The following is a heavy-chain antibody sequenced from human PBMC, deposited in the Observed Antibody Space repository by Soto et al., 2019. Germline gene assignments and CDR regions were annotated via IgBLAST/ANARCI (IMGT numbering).Heavy chain of an antibody. V-gene: IGHV3-23*01. Sequence: GGSLRLSCAASGFTFSSYAMSWVRQAPGKGLEWVSAISGSGGSTYYADSVKGRFTISRDNSKNTLYLQMNSLRAEYTAVYYCANDTYYDFWSGYYSVGELFDYWGQGTLVTVSS. CDR2: ISGSGGST. CDR3: ANDTYYDFWSGYYSVGELFDY. J-gene: IGHJ4*02. D-gene: IGHD3-3*01. CDR1: GFTFSSYA.